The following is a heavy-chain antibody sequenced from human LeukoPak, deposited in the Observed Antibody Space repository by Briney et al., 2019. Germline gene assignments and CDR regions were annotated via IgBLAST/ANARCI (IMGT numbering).Heavy chain of an antibody. CDR1: GFTFTSSA. D-gene: IGHD6-13*01. CDR2: VVVGSGNA. V-gene: IGHV1-58*01. Sequence: SVKVSCKASGFTFTSSAVQWVRQARGQRLEWIGWVVVGSGNANYAQKFQERVTITRDMSTSTAYMELSSLRSEDTAVYYCAADAPAGMAHYYYYGMDVWGQGTTVTVSS. J-gene: IGHJ6*02. CDR3: AADAPAGMAHYYYYGMDV.